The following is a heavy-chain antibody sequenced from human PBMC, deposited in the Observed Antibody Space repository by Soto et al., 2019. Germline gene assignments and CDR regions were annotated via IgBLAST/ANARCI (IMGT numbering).Heavy chain of an antibody. CDR3: ARENSVQAWLHHFDH. CDR1: GFNFRLYE. Sequence: GGSLRLSCQASGFNFRLYEMNWVRQAPGRGLEWVSYISDDGASIYYADSLKGRFTISRDNAKNSLSLQMNNLRAEDTAVYYCARENSVQAWLHHFDHWGLGTLVTVSS. V-gene: IGHV3-48*03. D-gene: IGHD5-18*01. J-gene: IGHJ4*02. CDR2: ISDDGASI.